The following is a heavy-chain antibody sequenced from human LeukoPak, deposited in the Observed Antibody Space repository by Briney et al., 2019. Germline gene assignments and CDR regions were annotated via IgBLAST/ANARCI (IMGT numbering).Heavy chain of an antibody. Sequence: ASVKVSCKTFGYTFTSYGISCVRQAPGQGFEWMGWMSAYNGNTTYTQKLQGRDTMTTDTSTRTAYMELRSLRSDDTAVYYCARDLGIDSSGWYPGYDAFDIWGQGTMVTVSS. CDR3: ARDLGIDSSGWYPGYDAFDI. J-gene: IGHJ3*02. V-gene: IGHV1-18*01. D-gene: IGHD6-19*01. CDR1: GYTFTSYG. CDR2: MSAYNGNT.